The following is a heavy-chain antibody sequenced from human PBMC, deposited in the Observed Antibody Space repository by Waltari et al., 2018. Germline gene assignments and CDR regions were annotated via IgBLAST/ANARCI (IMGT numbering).Heavy chain of an antibody. Sequence: QVQLVQSGAEVKKPGSSVQVSCKASGGTFSSYAISWVRQAPGQGLAWMGGIIPILGTANYAQKFQGRGTITADESTSTAYMELSSLRSEDTAVYYWARAVRGYSGYDQPRYFDYWGHGTLVTVSS. CDR1: GGTFSSYA. J-gene: IGHJ4*01. V-gene: IGHV1-69*13. D-gene: IGHD5-12*01. CDR2: IIPILGTA. CDR3: ARAVRGYSGYDQPRYFDY.